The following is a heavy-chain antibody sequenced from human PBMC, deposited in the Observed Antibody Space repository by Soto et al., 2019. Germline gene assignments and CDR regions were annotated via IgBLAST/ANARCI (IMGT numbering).Heavy chain of an antibody. CDR3: ARVPGP. CDR2: IYHSGST. Sequence: SETLSLTCAVSGCSISSGGYSWSWIRQPPGKGLEWIGYIYHSGSTYYNPSLKSRVTISVDRSKNQFSLKLSSVTAADTAVYYCARVPGPWGQGTLVTVPS. J-gene: IGHJ5*02. CDR1: GCSISSGGYS. V-gene: IGHV4-30-2*01.